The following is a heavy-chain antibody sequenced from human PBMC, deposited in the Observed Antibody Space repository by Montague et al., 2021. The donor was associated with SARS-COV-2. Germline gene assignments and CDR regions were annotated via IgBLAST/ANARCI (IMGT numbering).Heavy chain of an antibody. J-gene: IGHJ3*02. Sequence: SETRSLTCTVSGYSISTGYYWGWIRQPPGKGLEWIGTIYHSGSTYFNPSLKSRVTISVDTSKNQFSLNLSSVTAADTAVYYWSKVAGSHDTFDIWGRGTMVTVSS. CDR2: IYHSGST. V-gene: IGHV4-38-2*02. D-gene: IGHD6-19*01. CDR3: SKVAGSHDTFDI. CDR1: GYSISTGYY.